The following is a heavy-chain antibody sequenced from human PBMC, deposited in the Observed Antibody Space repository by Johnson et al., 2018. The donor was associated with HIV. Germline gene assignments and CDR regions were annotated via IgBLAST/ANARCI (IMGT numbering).Heavy chain of an antibody. V-gene: IGHV3-20*04. J-gene: IGHJ3*02. CDR2: INWNGGST. D-gene: IGHD1-26*01. CDR3: AKGRWEATTYDDAFDI. CDR1: GFTFDDYG. Sequence: MLLVESGGGVVRPGGSLRLSCAASGFTFDDYGMSWVRQAPGKGLEWVSGINWNGGSTGYADSVKGRFTISRDNSKNTLYLQMNSLRAEDTAVYYCAKGRWEATTYDDAFDIWGQGTMVTVSS.